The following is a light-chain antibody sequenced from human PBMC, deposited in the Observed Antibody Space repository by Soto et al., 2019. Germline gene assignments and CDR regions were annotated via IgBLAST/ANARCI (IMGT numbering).Light chain of an antibody. CDR3: AAWDDSLNGHWV. J-gene: IGLJ3*02. Sequence: QSALTQPPSASGTPGQRVTISCSGSSSNIGSNTVNWYQQLPGTAHKLLIYSNNQRPSGVPDRFSGSKSGTSASLAISGLQSEDEDDYYCAAWDDSLNGHWVFGGGTKLTVL. CDR1: SSNIGSNT. V-gene: IGLV1-44*01. CDR2: SNN.